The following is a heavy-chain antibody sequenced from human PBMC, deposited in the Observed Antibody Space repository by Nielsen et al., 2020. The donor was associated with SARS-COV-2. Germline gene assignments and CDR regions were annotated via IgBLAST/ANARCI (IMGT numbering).Heavy chain of an antibody. Sequence: GGSLRLSCRASGLIFGTYGMHWVRQAPGKGLEWVAGIWYDGSNENYAESVKGRFTISRDNSKNTLFLQMDSLTADDTAVYFCARLSNFWSGYNVYWGQGTLVTVSS. CDR2: IWYDGSNE. V-gene: IGHV3-33*01. J-gene: IGHJ4*02. D-gene: IGHD3-3*01. CDR1: GLIFGTYG. CDR3: ARLSNFWSGYNVY.